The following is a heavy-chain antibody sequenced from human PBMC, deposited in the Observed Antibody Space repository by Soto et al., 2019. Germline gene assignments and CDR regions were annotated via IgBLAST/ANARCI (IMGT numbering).Heavy chain of an antibody. V-gene: IGHV4-61*01. CDR3: ARYRCDPTLALDI. D-gene: IGHD2-21*01. Sequence: QVQLQESGPGLVKPSETLSLTCTVSDGSVSSGSYYWNWIRQPPGKGLEWIGFIYYSGSTHYNPPXXXRXXISVDTSRNQFSLRLSSVTAADTAIYYCARYRCDPTLALDIWGQGTMVTVSS. CDR1: DGSVSSGSYY. CDR2: IYYSGST. J-gene: IGHJ3*02.